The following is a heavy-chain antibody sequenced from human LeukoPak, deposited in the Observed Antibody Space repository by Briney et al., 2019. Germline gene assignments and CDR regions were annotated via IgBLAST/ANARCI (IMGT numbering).Heavy chain of an antibody. V-gene: IGHV3-23*01. CDR2: LSSSGGDT. D-gene: IGHD5-24*01. Sequence: GGSLRLSCAASGFTISNYAMSWVRQAPAKGLEWVSALSSSGGDTFYADSVKGRFTISRDTSKNTLYLQMNSLRAEDTAVYYCAKAASGWAFDIWGQGTKVTVSS. J-gene: IGHJ3*02. CDR3: AKAASGWAFDI. CDR1: GFTISNYA.